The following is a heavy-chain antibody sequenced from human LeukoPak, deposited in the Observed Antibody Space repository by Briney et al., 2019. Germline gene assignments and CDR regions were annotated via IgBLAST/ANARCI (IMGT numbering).Heavy chain of an antibody. J-gene: IGHJ3*02. V-gene: IGHV3-66*01. D-gene: IGHD6-19*01. CDR3: ARDFAPAWEGWNAFDI. Sequence: GGSLRLSCAASGFTVSSNYMSWVRQAPGKGLEWVSVIYSGGSTYYADSVKGRFTISRDNSKNTLYLQMNSLRAEDTAVYYCARDFAPAWEGWNAFDIWGQGTMVTVPS. CDR2: IYSGGST. CDR1: GFTVSSNY.